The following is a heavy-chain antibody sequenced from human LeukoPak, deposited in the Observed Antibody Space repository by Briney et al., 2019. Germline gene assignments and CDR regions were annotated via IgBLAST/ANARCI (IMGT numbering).Heavy chain of an antibody. V-gene: IGHV4-34*01. CDR3: ARVRTIFGVVIIYYYYYMDV. D-gene: IGHD3-3*01. CDR2: INHSGST. CDR1: GGSFSGYY. J-gene: IGHJ6*03. Sequence: SETLFLTCAVYGGSFSGYYWSWIRQPPGKGLEWIGEINHSGSTNYNPSLKSRVTISVDTSKNQFSLKLSSVTAADTAVYYCARVRTIFGVVIIYYYYYMDVWGKGTTVTVSS.